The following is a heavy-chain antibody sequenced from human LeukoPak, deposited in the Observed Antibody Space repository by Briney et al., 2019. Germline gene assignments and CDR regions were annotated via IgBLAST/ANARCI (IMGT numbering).Heavy chain of an antibody. V-gene: IGHV3-7*01. CDR2: INQDGSDI. CDR3: VTDQGRTTTV. CDR1: GFTFSSYA. Sequence: PGGSLRLSCAASGFTFSSYAMHWVRQAPGKGLEWVANINQDGSDIKYADPVKGRFTISRDNAKDSLYLQMNILRVEDTAVYFCVTDQGRTTTVWGQGTLVTVSS. J-gene: IGHJ4*02. D-gene: IGHD1/OR15-1a*01.